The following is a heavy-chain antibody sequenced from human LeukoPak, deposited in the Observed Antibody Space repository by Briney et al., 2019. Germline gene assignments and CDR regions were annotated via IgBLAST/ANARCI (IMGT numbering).Heavy chain of an antibody. V-gene: IGHV4-34*01. CDR1: GGAFNGYY. J-gene: IGHJ5*02. D-gene: IGHD1/OR15-1a*01. Sequence: SETLSLTCAVYGGAFNGYYWSWIRQSPGKGLEWIGEVNYSGDTTYNPSLKSRVTISIDTSQSQFSLRLASVTAADTGVYYGARPSRFQTRGWFDPWGQGTPVIVSS. CDR3: ARPSRFQTRGWFDP. CDR2: VNYSGDT.